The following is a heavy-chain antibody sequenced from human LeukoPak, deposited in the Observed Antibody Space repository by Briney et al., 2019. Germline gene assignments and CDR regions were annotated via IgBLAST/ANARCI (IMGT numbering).Heavy chain of an antibody. CDR3: ATSTVVTAYFGY. V-gene: IGHV1-69*04. D-gene: IGHD4-23*01. J-gene: IGHJ4*02. CDR2: IIPILGIA. Sequence: SVKVSCKASGGTFSSYAISWVRQAPGQGLEWMGRIIPILGIANYAQKFQGRVTITADKSTSTAYMELSSLRSEDTAVYYCATSTVVTAYFGYWGQGTLVTVSS. CDR1: GGTFSSYA.